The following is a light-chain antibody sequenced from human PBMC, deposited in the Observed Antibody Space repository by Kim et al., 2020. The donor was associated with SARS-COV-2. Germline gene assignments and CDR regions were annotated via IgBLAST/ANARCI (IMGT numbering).Light chain of an antibody. Sequence: SGSPKEKVTITGRDRQNIGSSLHWNQQKPEQSPKLLIKCASQSNAGVPSRCRGSGSGTNFTLTINGLEAEDAATYYCHQSSSLRTFGGGTKVDIK. J-gene: IGKJ4*01. CDR1: QNIGSS. CDR2: CAS. V-gene: IGKV6-21*02. CDR3: HQSSSLRT.